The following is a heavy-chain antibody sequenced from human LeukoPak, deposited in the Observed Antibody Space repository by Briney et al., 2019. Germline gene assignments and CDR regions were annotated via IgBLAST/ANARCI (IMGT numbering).Heavy chain of an antibody. V-gene: IGHV3-30-3*01. J-gene: IGHJ4*02. D-gene: IGHD5-12*01. Sequence: ERSLRLSCAASGFTFSSYAMHWVRQAPGKGLEWVAAVSYDGSNEYYADSVKGRFTISRDNSKNTLYLQMNSLRAEDTAVYYCARGRNIVATSGYFDYWGQGTLVTVSS. CDR3: ARGRNIVATSGYFDY. CDR1: GFTFSSYA. CDR2: VSYDGSNE.